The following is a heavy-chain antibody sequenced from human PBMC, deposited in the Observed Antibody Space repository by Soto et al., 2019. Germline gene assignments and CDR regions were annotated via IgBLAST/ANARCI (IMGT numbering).Heavy chain of an antibody. Sequence: RASVKVSCKASGYTFTSYAMHWMRQAPGQRLEWMGWINAGNGNTKYSQKFQGRVTITRDTSASTAYMELSSLRSEDTAVYYCARYCTRIVCPSYYYGMDVWGQGTTVTVSS. D-gene: IGHD2-15*01. CDR2: INAGNGNT. V-gene: IGHV1-3*01. CDR3: ARYCTRIVCPSYYYGMDV. J-gene: IGHJ6*02. CDR1: GYTFTSYA.